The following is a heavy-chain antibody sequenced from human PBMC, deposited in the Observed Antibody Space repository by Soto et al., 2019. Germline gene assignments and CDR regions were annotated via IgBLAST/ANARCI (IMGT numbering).Heavy chain of an antibody. Sequence: QVQLVESGGGVVQPGRSLRLYCAASGFNFISYGMHWVCEAPGHVLYWVAVISYDGSNKYSADSVKGRFTISRDNSKSTLYLQMNSLSADDRAVYDCAKYPMAVSFRINWLDPFCQGTLVPVS. J-gene: IGHJ5*02. V-gene: IGHV3-30*18. CDR2: ISYDGSNK. CDR1: GFNFISYG. CDR3: AKYPMAVSFRINWLDP. D-gene: IGHD6-19*01.